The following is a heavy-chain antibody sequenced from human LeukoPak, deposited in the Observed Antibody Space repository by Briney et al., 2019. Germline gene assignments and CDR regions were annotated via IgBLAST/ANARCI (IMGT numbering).Heavy chain of an antibody. V-gene: IGHV4-59*01. Sequence: SETLSLTCTVSGGSTSSYYWSWIRQPPGKGLEWIGYIYYSGSTNYNPSLKSRVTISVDTSKNQFSLKLSSVTAADTAAYYCARAVGCPDYWGQGTLVTVSS. CDR3: ARAVGCPDY. J-gene: IGHJ4*02. D-gene: IGHD1-26*01. CDR1: GGSTSSYY. CDR2: IYYSGST.